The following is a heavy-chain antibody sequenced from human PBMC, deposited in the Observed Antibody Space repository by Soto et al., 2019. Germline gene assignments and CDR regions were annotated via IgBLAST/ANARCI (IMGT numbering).Heavy chain of an antibody. Sequence: SGPTLVNPTETLTLTCTVSGFSLSNARMGVSWIRQPPGKALEWLAHIFSNDEKSYSTSLKSRLTISKDTSKSQVVLTMTNMDPVDTATYYCARTHREIAAAGTGWFDPWGQGTLVTVSS. CDR1: GFSLSNARMG. J-gene: IGHJ5*02. V-gene: IGHV2-26*01. CDR3: ARTHREIAAAGTGWFDP. CDR2: IFSNDEK. D-gene: IGHD6-13*01.